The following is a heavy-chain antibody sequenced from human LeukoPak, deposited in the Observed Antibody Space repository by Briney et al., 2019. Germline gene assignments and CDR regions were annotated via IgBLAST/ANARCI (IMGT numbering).Heavy chain of an antibody. Sequence: PGGSLRLSCAASGFTFSSYSMHWIRQPPGKGLEWIGEINHSGSTNYNPSLKSRVTISVDTSKNQFSLKLSSVTAAGTAVYYCARGGEEMATIKSMALYYFDYWGQGTLVTVSS. D-gene: IGHD5-24*01. V-gene: IGHV4-34*01. J-gene: IGHJ4*02. CDR2: INHSGST. CDR3: ARGGEEMATIKSMALYYFDY. CDR1: GFTFSSYS.